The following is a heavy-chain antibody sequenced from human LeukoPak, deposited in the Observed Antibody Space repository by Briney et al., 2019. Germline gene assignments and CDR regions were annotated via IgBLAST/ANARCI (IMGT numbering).Heavy chain of an antibody. V-gene: IGHV1-8*01. CDR3: ARGQLSFHGYYFDY. D-gene: IGHD6-13*01. J-gene: IGHJ4*02. CDR2: MNPNSGNT. Sequence: ASVKVSCKASGYTFTSYDINWVRQATGQGLEWMGWMNPNSGNTGYAQKFQGRVTMTRNTSISTAYMELSSLRSEDTAVYYCARGQLSFHGYYFDYWGQGTLVTVSS. CDR1: GYTFTSYD.